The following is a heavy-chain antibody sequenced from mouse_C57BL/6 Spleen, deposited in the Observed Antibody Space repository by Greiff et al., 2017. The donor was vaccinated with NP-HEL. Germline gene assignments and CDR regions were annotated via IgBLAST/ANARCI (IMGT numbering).Heavy chain of an antibody. D-gene: IGHD3-2*01. Sequence: EVQRVESGGDLVKPGGSLKLSCAASGFTFSSYGMSWVRQTPDKRLEWVATISSGGSYTYYPDSVKGRFTISRDNAKNTLYLQMSSLKSEDTAMYYCARQRHYWGQGTLVTVSA. CDR3: ARQRHY. CDR2: ISSGGSYT. V-gene: IGHV5-6*01. J-gene: IGHJ3*01. CDR1: GFTFSSYG.